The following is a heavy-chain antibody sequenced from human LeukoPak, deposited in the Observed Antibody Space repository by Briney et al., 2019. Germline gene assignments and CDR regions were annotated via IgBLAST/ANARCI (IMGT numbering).Heavy chain of an antibody. V-gene: IGHV4-34*01. CDR1: GGSFSGYY. CDR3: ARGLIGYCSSTSNNWFDP. J-gene: IGHJ5*02. D-gene: IGHD2-2*01. CDR2: INHSGST. Sequence: SETLSLTCAVYGGSFSGYYWSWIRQPPGKGLEWIGEINHSGSTNYNPSLKSRVTISVDTSKNQFSLKLSSVTAADTAVYYCARGLIGYCSSTSNNWFDPWGQGTLVTVSS.